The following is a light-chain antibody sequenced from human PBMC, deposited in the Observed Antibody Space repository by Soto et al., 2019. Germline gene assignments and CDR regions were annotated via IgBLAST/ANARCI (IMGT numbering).Light chain of an antibody. V-gene: IGLV2-14*01. CDR1: SSDVGGYNY. CDR3: SSYTSDITPYV. CDR2: DVS. J-gene: IGLJ1*01. Sequence: QSALTQPASVAGSPGQSITISCTGTSSDVGGYNYVSWYQQHPGKAPKLTIYDVSTRPSGVSNRFSGSKSGNTASLTISGLQAEDEAEYYCSSYTSDITPYVFGAGTKLTVL.